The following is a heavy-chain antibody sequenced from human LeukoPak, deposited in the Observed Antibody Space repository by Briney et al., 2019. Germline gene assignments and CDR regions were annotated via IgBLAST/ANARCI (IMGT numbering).Heavy chain of an antibody. CDR2: VNGNGGST. V-gene: IGHV3-23*01. J-gene: IGHJ4*02. Sequence: GGSLRLSCAASGFSFSTYAMSWVRQAPGKGLEWVSGVNGNGGSTSYADSVKGRFTIFRDNSKNTMYLQMNSLRVEDMAVYYCAKSLYGGCDYWGQGTVVTVSS. D-gene: IGHD3-16*02. CDR1: GFSFSTYA. CDR3: AKSLYGGCDY.